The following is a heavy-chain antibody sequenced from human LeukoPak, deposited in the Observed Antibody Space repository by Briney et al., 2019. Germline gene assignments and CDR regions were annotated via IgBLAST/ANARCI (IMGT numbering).Heavy chain of an antibody. Sequence: GGSLRLSCAASGFTFSTTAMGWVRQAPGKGLEWVSAISGSGGSTYYADSVKGRFTISRDNSKNTLYLQMNSLRAEDTAVYYCAKGFCRSSSCYTPFDYWGQGTLVTVSS. J-gene: IGHJ4*02. V-gene: IGHV3-23*01. CDR1: GFTFSTTA. D-gene: IGHD2-2*02. CDR2: ISGSGGST. CDR3: AKGFCRSSSCYTPFDY.